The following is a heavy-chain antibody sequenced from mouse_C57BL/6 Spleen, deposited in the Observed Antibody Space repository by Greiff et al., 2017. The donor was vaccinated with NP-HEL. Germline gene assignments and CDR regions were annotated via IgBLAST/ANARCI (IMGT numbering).Heavy chain of an antibody. CDR2: IYPGSGST. J-gene: IGHJ2*01. CDR3: ARDPITTVAGYFDY. D-gene: IGHD1-1*01. Sequence: VQLQQPGAELVKPGASVKMSCKASGYTFTSYWITWVKQRPGQGLEWIGDIYPGSGSTNYNEKFKSKATLTVDTSSSTAYMQLSSLTSEDSAVYYCARDPITTVAGYFDYRGQGTTLTVSS. V-gene: IGHV1-55*01. CDR1: GYTFTSYW.